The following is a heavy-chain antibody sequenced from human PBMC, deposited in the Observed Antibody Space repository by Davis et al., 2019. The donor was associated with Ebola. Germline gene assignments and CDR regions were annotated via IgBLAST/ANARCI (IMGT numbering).Heavy chain of an antibody. V-gene: IGHV4-59*02. J-gene: IGHJ4*02. CDR1: GGSVNNDF. Sequence: PSETLSLTCTVSGGSVNNDFWSWTRQAPGKGPEGVVFISYTGTTNYNSSLKSRVTISVDTSKNQFSLKLSAVTAADTAIYYCARGGASSKYFDYWGQGSLVTVSS. CDR3: ARGGASSKYFDY. D-gene: IGHD3-16*01. CDR2: ISYTGTT.